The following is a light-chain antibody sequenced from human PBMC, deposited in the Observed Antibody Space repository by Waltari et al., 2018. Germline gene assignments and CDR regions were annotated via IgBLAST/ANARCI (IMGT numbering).Light chain of an antibody. J-gene: IGKJ4*01. CDR1: PSINSNY. CDR3: QQYVHSPLT. CDR2: GAS. V-gene: IGKV3-20*01. Sequence: EIVLTQSPGTLSLSLGERATLSCTASPSINSNYLAWYQPKPGQAPRLLMYGASSRATGIPDRFSGSGSGPDFTLTISRLEPEDFAVYYCQQYVHSPLTFGGGTKVEIK.